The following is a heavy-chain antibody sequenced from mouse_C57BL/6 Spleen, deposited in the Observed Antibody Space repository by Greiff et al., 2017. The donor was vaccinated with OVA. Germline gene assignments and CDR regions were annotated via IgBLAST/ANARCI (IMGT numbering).Heavy chain of an antibody. Sequence: VQLQQPGAELVKPGASVKLSCKASGYTFTSYWMHWVKQRPGQGLEWIGMIHPNSGSTNYNEKFKSKATLTVDKSSSTGYMQLSSLTSEDSAVYYCAREGGNSWYFDVWGTGTTVTVSS. CDR1: GYTFTSYW. CDR2: IHPNSGST. V-gene: IGHV1-64*01. J-gene: IGHJ1*03. D-gene: IGHD2-1*01. CDR3: AREGGNSWYFDV.